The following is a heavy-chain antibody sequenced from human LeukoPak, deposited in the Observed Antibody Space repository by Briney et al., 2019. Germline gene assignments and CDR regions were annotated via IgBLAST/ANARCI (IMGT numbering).Heavy chain of an antibody. CDR3: AKGRGAAAGIQYFDY. CDR1: GFTFDDYA. J-gene: IGHJ4*02. V-gene: IGHV3-9*01. D-gene: IGHD6-13*01. CDR2: ISWNSGSI. Sequence: GRSLRLSCAASGFTFDDYAMRWVRQAPGKGLEWVSGISWNSGSIGYADSVKGRFTISRDNAKNSLYLQMNSLRAEDTALYYCAKGRGAAAGIQYFDYWGQGTLVTVSS.